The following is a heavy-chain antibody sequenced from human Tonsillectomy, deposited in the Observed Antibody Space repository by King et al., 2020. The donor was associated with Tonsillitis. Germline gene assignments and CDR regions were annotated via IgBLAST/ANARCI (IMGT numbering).Heavy chain of an antibody. CDR1: GFTFSSYG. J-gene: IGHJ6*02. CDR2: ISYDGSNK. Sequence: VRLVQSGGGVVQPGRSLRLSCAASGFTFSSYGMHWVRQAPGKGLEWVAVISYDGSNKYYADSVKGRFTISRDNSKNTLYLQMNSLRAEDTALYYCARDGRGYDAGMDVWGQGPTVTVSS. V-gene: IGHV3-33*05. D-gene: IGHD6-13*01. CDR3: ARDGRGYDAGMDV.